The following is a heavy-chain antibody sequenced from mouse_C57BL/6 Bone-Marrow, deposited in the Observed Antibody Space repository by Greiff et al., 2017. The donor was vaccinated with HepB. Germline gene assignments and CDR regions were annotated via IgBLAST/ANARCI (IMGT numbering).Heavy chain of an antibody. Sequence: QVQLQQSGAELARPGASVKLSCKASGYTFTSYGISWVKQRTGQGLEWIGEIYPRSGNTYYNEKFKGKATLTADKSSSTAYMELRSLTSEDSAVYFCARRITTVPGAYWGKGALVTVSA. J-gene: IGHJ3*01. D-gene: IGHD1-1*01. CDR3: ARRITTVPGAY. CDR2: IYPRSGNT. V-gene: IGHV1-81*01. CDR1: GYTFTSYG.